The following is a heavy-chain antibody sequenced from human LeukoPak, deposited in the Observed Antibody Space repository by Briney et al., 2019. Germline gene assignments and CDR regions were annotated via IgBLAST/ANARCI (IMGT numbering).Heavy chain of an antibody. CDR2: INPNSGGT. Sequence: GASVKVSCQASGYTFTGYYMHWVRQAPGQGLEWMGWINPNSGGTNYAQKFQGRVTMTRDTSISTAYMELSRLRSDDTAVYYCASLVNIAAAGDDAFDIWGQGTMVTVSS. D-gene: IGHD6-13*01. CDR3: ASLVNIAAAGDDAFDI. CDR1: GYTFTGYY. J-gene: IGHJ3*02. V-gene: IGHV1-2*02.